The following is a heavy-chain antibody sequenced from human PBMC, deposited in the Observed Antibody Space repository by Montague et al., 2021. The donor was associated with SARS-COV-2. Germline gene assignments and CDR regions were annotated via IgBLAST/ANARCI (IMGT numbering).Heavy chain of an antibody. J-gene: IGHJ4*02. CDR2: MNPNSGNT. CDR1: GYTLTSYD. Sequence: SVKVSCKASGYTLTSYDINWVRQATGQGLKWMGWMNPNSGNTGYAQRFQGRVTMTRNTSISTAYMELSGLRSEDTAVYYCARGRITMVRGVIIDNLFDYWGQGTLVTVSS. D-gene: IGHD3-10*01. V-gene: IGHV1-8*01. CDR3: ARGRITMVRGVIIDNLFDY.